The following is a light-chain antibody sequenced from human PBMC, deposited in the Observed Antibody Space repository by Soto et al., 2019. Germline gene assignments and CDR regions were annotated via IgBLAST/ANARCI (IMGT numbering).Light chain of an antibody. CDR3: QQYNIWPPYT. CDR1: QSISSN. V-gene: IGKV3-15*01. Sequence: EIGMTQSPATLSVSPGERVTLSCSASQSISSNLAWYQQKPGQAPRLLIYAASTRAPGVPARFSGSGSGTDFTLTISSLQSEDFAVYYCQQYNIWPPYTFGQGTKLEIK. J-gene: IGKJ2*01. CDR2: AAS.